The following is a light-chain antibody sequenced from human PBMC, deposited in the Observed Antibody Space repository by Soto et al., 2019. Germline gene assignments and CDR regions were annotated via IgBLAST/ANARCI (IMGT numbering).Light chain of an antibody. CDR2: KAS. J-gene: IGKJ1*01. V-gene: IGKV1-5*03. CDR1: QTISSW. Sequence: DIQMTQSPSTLTGSVGDRVTITCRASQTISSWLAWYQQKPGKAPKLLIYKASTLKSGVPSRFSGSGSGAEFTLTISSLQPDDFATYYCQHYNSSSEAFGQGTKVKLK. CDR3: QHYNSSSEA.